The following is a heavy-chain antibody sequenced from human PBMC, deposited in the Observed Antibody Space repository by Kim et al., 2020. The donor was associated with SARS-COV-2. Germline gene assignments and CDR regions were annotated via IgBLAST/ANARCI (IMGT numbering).Heavy chain of an antibody. CDR3: ARDPDQYGSGNYYLDY. Sequence: GGSLRLSCAASGFTFSSYSMNWVRQAPGKGLEWVSSISSSSSYIYYADSVKGRFTISRDNAKNSLYLQMNSLRAEDTAVYYCARDPDQYGSGNYYLDYWGQGTLVTLSS. CDR1: GFTFSSYS. J-gene: IGHJ4*02. V-gene: IGHV3-21*01. D-gene: IGHD3-10*01. CDR2: ISSSSSYI.